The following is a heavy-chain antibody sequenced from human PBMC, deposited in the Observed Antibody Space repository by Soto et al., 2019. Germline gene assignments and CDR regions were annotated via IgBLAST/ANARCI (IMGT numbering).Heavy chain of an antibody. Sequence: GSLRLSCAASGFTFSSYWMSWVRQAPGKGLEWVANIKQDGSEKYYVDSVKGRFTISRDNAKNSLYLQMNSLRAEDTAVYYCARGGYYDFWSGPTRYYYGMDVWGQGTTVTVSS. CDR2: IKQDGSEK. V-gene: IGHV3-7*03. CDR1: GFTFSSYW. J-gene: IGHJ6*02. CDR3: ARGGYYDFWSGPTRYYYGMDV. D-gene: IGHD3-3*01.